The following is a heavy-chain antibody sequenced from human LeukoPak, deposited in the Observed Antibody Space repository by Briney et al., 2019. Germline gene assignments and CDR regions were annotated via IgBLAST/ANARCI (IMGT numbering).Heavy chain of an antibody. Sequence: VASVKVSCKASGYTFTGYYMHWVRQAPGQGLEWMGWINPNSGGTNYAQKFQGRVTMTRDTSISTAYMELSRLRSDDTAVYYCARTYCSGGSCYSRWFDPWGQGTLVTVSS. CDR2: INPNSGGT. CDR1: GYTFTGYY. V-gene: IGHV1-2*02. CDR3: ARTYCSGGSCYSRWFDP. J-gene: IGHJ5*02. D-gene: IGHD2-15*01.